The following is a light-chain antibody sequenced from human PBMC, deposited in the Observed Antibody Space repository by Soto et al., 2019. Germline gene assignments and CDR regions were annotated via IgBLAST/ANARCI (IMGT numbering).Light chain of an antibody. CDR2: GAS. V-gene: IGKV1-12*01. J-gene: IGKJ4*01. Sequence: DIQMTQSPSSVSASVGDRVTISCRASQAISSWLAWYQQKPGEAPKLLIYGASILQSGVPSRFSGSESGTLFTLTISSLQHEEFATDYCQQASSFPLTFGGGTKVQI. CDR1: QAISSW. CDR3: QQASSFPLT.